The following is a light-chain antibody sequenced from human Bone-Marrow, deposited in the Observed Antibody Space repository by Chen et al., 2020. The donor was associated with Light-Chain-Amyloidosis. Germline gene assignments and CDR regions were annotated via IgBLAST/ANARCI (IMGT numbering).Light chain of an antibody. CDR1: KRISSW. CDR2: KAS. CDR3: QQYNTHATWT. V-gene: IGKV1-5*03. Sequence: DIQMTQSPSTLSASVGDRVTITCRSSKRISSWLAWYQQKPGKAPKLLIYKASDLESGVPSRFSGSGSGTDFTLTISNLQPDDFAVYYCQQYNTHATWTFGPGTKVEMK. J-gene: IGKJ1*01.